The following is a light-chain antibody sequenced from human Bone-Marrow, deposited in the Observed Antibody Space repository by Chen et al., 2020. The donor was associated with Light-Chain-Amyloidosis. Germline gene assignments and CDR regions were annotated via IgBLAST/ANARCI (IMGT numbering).Light chain of an antibody. Sequence: SYELTQPPSVSVSPGQTARITCSGDDLPTKSAYWYQQNPGQAPVLVIHRDTERPSGISERVSGSSSGTTATLTISGVQAEDEADYHCQSADSSGTYEVIFGGGTKLTVL. CDR2: RDT. V-gene: IGLV3-25*03. J-gene: IGLJ2*01. CDR3: QSADSSGTYEVI. CDR1: DLPTKS.